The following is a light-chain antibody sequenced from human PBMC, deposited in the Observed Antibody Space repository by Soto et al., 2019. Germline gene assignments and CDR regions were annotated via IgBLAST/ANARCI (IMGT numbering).Light chain of an antibody. J-gene: IGKJ1*01. CDR1: QDIGNK. Sequence: ASQISQSPSSLSASVGASVSIPGRASQDIGNKLGWFQQKPGKAPELLIYSAYKLQSGVPSRFSGSGSGTDFTLTISSLQPEDFATYYCLQDYNYAWTFGQGTKVDIK. V-gene: IGKV1-6*01. CDR2: SAY. CDR3: LQDYNYAWT.